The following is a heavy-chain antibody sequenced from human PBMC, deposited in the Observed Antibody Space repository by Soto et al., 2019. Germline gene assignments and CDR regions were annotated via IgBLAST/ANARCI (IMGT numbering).Heavy chain of an antibody. CDR3: ARDMVDYAPRGDYYYGMDV. V-gene: IGHV3-33*01. D-gene: IGHD3-10*01. Sequence: QVQLVESGGGVVQPGRSLRLSCAASGFTFSSYGMHWVRQAPGKGLEWVAVIWYDGSNKYYADSVKGRFTISRDNSKNTLYLQMNSLRAEDTAVYYCARDMVDYAPRGDYYYGMDVWGQGTTVTVSS. CDR2: IWYDGSNK. CDR1: GFTFSSYG. J-gene: IGHJ6*02.